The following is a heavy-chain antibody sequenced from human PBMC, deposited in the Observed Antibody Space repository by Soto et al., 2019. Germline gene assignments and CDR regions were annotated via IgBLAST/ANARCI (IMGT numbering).Heavy chain of an antibody. Sequence: EVQLVESGGGLVQPGGSLRLSCAASGFTVSSKYLSWVRQAPGKGLEWVSLIQSGGPTYYADSVKGRFTISRDTSENTVRLQMDSLRAEDTAVYYCARDDVLCDGGRCYGVALDVWGTGTTVTVSS. J-gene: IGHJ6*03. CDR3: ARDDVLCDGGRCYGVALDV. D-gene: IGHD2-15*01. CDR2: IQSGGPT. CDR1: GFTVSSKY. V-gene: IGHV3-66*01.